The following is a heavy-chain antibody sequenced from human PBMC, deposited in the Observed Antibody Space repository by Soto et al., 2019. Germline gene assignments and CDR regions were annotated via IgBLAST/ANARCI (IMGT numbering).Heavy chain of an antibody. D-gene: IGHD3-9*01. V-gene: IGHV1-18*01. CDR2: ITTYNGYT. CDR3: ARVYYDTLTGYYRSWFAP. Sequence: ASVKVSCKASGYTFSSYGISWVRQAPGQGLEWMGWITTYNGYTNYAQRLQGRVTMTTDTSTSTAYMELRSLRSDGTAVYYCARVYYDTLTGYYRSWFAPWGQGTLVTVSS. J-gene: IGHJ5*02. CDR1: GYTFSSYG.